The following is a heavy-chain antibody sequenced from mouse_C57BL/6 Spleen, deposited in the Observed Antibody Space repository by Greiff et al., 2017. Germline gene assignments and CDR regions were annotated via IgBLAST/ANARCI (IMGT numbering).Heavy chain of an antibody. V-gene: IGHV5-17*01. J-gene: IGHJ2*01. CDR1: GFTFSDYG. Sequence: EVQLVESGGGLVKPGGSLKLSCAASGFTFSDYGMHWVRQAPEKGLAWVAYISSGSSTIYSADTVKGRFTISRDNAKNTLFLQMTSLRSEDTAMYYCARGRGSYIDYWGQGTTVTGSS. CDR2: ISSGSSTI. CDR3: ARGRGSYIDY.